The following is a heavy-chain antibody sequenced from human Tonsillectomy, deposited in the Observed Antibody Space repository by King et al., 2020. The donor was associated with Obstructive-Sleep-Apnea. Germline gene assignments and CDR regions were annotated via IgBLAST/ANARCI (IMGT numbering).Heavy chain of an antibody. CDR3: TRATHYDFRSGYYPDY. CDR1: GFALGDYA. J-gene: IGHJ4*02. CDR2: IRSKAYGATT. D-gene: IGHD3-3*01. Sequence: VQLVESGGGLVQPGRSLRLSCTASGFALGDYAMSWFRQAPGKGLEWVGFIRSKAYGATTEYAASVKGRFTISRDDSKSIAYLQMNSLKTEDTAVYYCTRATHYDFRSGYYPDYWGQGMLVTVSS. V-gene: IGHV3-49*03.